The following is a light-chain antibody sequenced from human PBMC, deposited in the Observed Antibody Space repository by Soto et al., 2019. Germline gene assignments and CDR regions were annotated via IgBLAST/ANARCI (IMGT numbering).Light chain of an antibody. CDR3: QQRSTAMT. CDR2: NTL. Sequence: EIVLTQSPATLSLSPGERATLSCRASHSVSGYLAWYQQRPGRAPRLLIYNTLNRAPGIPARFSGSGSGTDFTLTISSLEPEDFAVYYCQQRSTAMTFGPATRVYSK. V-gene: IGKV3-11*01. J-gene: IGKJ3*01. CDR1: HSVSGY.